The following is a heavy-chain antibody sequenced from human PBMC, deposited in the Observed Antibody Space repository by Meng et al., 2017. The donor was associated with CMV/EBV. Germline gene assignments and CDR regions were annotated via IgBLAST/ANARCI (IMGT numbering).Heavy chain of an antibody. CDR1: GGSISSSSYY. CDR3: ARYSGSYYSY. J-gene: IGHJ4*02. CDR2: IYYSGST. V-gene: IGHV4-39*01. Sequence: QLQLQESGPRLVKPSETLSLTCTVSGGSISSSSYYWGWIRQPPGKGLEWIGSIYYSGSTYYNPSLKSRVTISVDTSKNQFSLKLSSVTAADTAVYYCARYSGSYYSYWGQGTLVTVSS. D-gene: IGHD1-26*01.